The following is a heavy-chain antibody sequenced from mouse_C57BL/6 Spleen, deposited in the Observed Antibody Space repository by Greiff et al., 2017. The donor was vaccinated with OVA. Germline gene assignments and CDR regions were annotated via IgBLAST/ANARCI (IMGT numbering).Heavy chain of an antibody. CDR2: IYPGDGDT. D-gene: IGHD1-1*01. V-gene: IGHV1-82*01. Sequence: QVQLKQSGPELVKPGASVKISCKASGYAFSSSWMNWVKQRPGKGLEWIGRIYPGDGDTNYNGKFKGKATLTADKSSSTAYMQLSSLTSEDSAVYFCARSFYYGSFYYAMDYWGQGTSVTVSS. J-gene: IGHJ4*01. CDR1: GYAFSSSW. CDR3: ARSFYYGSFYYAMDY.